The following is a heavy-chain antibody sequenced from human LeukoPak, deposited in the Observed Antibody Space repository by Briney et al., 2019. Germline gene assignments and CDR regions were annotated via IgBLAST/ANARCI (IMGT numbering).Heavy chain of an antibody. CDR1: EFDFSTNT. CDR2: IGSNISYI. D-gene: IGHD3-10*01. Sequence: GGSLRLSCAASEFDFSTNTMTWVRQAPGKGLEWVSSIGSNISYIYYAESVKGRFTIFRDNAKTSLYLQMNSLRAEDTAVYYCARLNMLRGIVDSWGQGTLVSVSS. CDR3: ARLNMLRGIVDS. V-gene: IGHV3-21*01. J-gene: IGHJ4*02.